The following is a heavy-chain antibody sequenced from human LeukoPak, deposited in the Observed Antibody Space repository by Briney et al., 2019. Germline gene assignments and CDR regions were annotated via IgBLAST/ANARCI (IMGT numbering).Heavy chain of an antibody. CDR1: GSTVRSDT. CDR3: ARECGAVAGHFDYRGQRTLVTVSSGESCHFDY. J-gene: IGHJ4*02. Sequence: GGSLTLSLAPAGSTVRSDTTNWVRQAPRKRREWGSYISSSIITIYYTHSVKGRFAISRDNAKNSLYLQLNLLRAEDTAGYYCARECGAVAGHFDYRGQRTLVTVSSGESCHFDYCGQGTLVTVSS. V-gene: IGHV3-48*01. D-gene: IGHD6-19*01. CDR2: ISSSIITI.